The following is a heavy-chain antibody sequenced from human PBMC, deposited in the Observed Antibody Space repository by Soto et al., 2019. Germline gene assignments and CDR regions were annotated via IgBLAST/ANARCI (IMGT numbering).Heavy chain of an antibody. V-gene: IGHV3-30*03. CDR2: ISYDGSNK. Sequence: QVQLVESGGGVVQPGRSLRLSCAASGFTFSSYGMHWVRQAPGKGLEWVAVISYDGSNKYYADSVKGRFTISRDNSKNTLYLQMNGPSAEDTAVFYCAPCFGAFDYWGPGTLVTVSS. D-gene: IGHD3-10*01. CDR3: APCFGAFDY. J-gene: IGHJ4*02. CDR1: GFTFSSYG.